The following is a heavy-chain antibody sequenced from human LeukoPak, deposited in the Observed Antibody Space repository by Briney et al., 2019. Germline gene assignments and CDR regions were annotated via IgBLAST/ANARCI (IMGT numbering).Heavy chain of an antibody. D-gene: IGHD6-13*01. CDR3: ARAAAGQYYFDY. CDR2: IKEDGSEK. J-gene: IGHJ4*02. CDR1: GFTLSHYW. Sequence: GGSLRLSCSAFGFTLSHYWMTWVRQAPGKGLEWVASIKEDGSEKSYVDSVKGRFTISRDNAKNSLYLQMNSLRAEDTAVYYCARAAAGQYYFDYWGQGTLVTVSS. V-gene: IGHV3-7*03.